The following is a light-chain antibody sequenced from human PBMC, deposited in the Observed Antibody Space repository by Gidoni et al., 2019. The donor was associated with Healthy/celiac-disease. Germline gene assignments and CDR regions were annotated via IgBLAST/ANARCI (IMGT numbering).Light chain of an antibody. J-gene: IGKJ4*01. Sequence: DSQMNQTPSSLSASVGDRVTITCRASQSLSSYLNWYQQQPGKAPKLLIYAASSLQSEVPSRFSSSGSGTDFTPTISILPPEDFATYYCQHSYSTALTFXEXTKLEIK. CDR3: QHSYSTALT. CDR1: QSLSSY. V-gene: IGKV1-39*01. CDR2: AAS.